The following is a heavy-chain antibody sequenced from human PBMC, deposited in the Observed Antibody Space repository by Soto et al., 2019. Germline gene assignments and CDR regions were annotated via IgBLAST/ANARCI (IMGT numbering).Heavy chain of an antibody. CDR2: IYYSGST. Sequence: QLQLQETGPGLVKPSETLSLTCTVSGGSISSSTYYWGWLRQPPGKGLEWIGSIYYSGSTHYNPSLKSGVSMSGDTSRNQFSLKLNAVTAADPAVYYCARQEGGAAADRPLDYWGQGTLVTVSS. CDR1: GGSISSSTYY. V-gene: IGHV4-39*01. D-gene: IGHD6-13*01. CDR3: ARQEGGAAADRPLDY. J-gene: IGHJ4*02.